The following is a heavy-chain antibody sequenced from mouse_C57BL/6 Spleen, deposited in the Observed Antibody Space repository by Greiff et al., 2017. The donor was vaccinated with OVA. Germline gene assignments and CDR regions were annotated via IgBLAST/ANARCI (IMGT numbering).Heavy chain of an antibody. CDR1: GYTFTSYW. J-gene: IGHJ2*01. D-gene: IGHD2-4*01. V-gene: IGHV1-55*01. CDR2: IYPGSGST. CDR3: ASVYYDYDGGYFDY. Sequence: QVQLQQPGAELVKPGASVKMSCKASGYTFTSYWITWVKQRPGQGLEWIGDIYPGSGSTNYNEKFKSKATLTVDTSSSTAYMQLSSLTSEDSAVYDCASVYYDYDGGYFDYWGQGTTLTVSS.